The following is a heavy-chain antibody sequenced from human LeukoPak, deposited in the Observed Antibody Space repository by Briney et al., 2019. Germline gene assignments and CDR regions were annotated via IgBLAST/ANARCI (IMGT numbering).Heavy chain of an antibody. CDR1: GYTFTSYD. V-gene: IGHV1-8*01. J-gene: IGHJ5*02. CDR3: ATNWYSSSWYSNWFDP. CDR2: MNPNSGNT. Sequence: ASVKVSCKASGYTFTSYDISWVRQATGQGLEWMGWMNPNSGNTGYAQKFQGRVTMTRNTSISTAYMELSSLRSEDTAVYYCATNWYSSSWYSNWFDPWGQGTLVTVSS. D-gene: IGHD6-13*01.